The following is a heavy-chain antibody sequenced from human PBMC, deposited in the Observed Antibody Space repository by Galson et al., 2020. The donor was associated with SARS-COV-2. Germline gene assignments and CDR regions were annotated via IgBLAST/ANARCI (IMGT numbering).Heavy chain of an antibody. CDR3: ASLVPAGVGLYWFDP. CDR2: IHYRGNS. D-gene: IGHD6-19*01. CDR1: GGFITSSSYY. V-gene: IGHV4-39*01. J-gene: IGHJ5*02. Sequence: SQTLSLTCTVSGGFITSSSYYWGWIRQTPGKGLEYIGSIHYRGNSYYNPSLTSRVTLSIDPSRSQFFLKVKSVTAADTAVYYCASLVPAGVGLYWFDPWGQGTPVTVSS.